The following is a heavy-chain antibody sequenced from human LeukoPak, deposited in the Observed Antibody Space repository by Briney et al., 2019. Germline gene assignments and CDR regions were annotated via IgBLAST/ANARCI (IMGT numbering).Heavy chain of an antibody. D-gene: IGHD3-10*01. J-gene: IGHJ4*02. CDR2: IYHSGST. V-gene: IGHV4-30-2*01. CDR3: AAQGGGSYYSVDY. Sequence: PSETLSLTCAVSGGSISSGGYSWSCIRQPPGKGLEWIGYIYHSGSTYYNPSLKSRVTISVDRSKNQFSLKLSSVTAADTAVYYCAAQGGGSYYSVDYWGQGTLVTVSS. CDR1: GGSISSGGYS.